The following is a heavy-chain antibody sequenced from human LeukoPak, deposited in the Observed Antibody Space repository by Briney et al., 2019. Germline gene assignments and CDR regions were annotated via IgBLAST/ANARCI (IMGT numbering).Heavy chain of an antibody. CDR1: GFTFSSNS. CDR2: ISSTSSYM. V-gene: IGHV3-21*01. D-gene: IGHD3-16*01. Sequence: GGSLRLXCAASGFTFSSNSMNWVRQAPGKGLESVSSISSTSSYMYYAESLKGRFTISRDNAKNSLYLQMNSLRAEDTAVYYCSRAPLRGGYYYYYMDVWGKGTTVTVSS. CDR3: SRAPLRGGYYYYYMDV. J-gene: IGHJ6*03.